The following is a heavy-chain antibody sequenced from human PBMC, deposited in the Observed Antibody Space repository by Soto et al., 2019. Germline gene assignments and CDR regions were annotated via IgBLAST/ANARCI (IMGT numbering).Heavy chain of an antibody. D-gene: IGHD2-15*01. CDR1: GFAFSSEW. CDR3: TSDTFGARDS. J-gene: IGHJ4*02. Sequence: EVQLVESGGGLVQPGGSLRLSCAASGFAFSSEWMHWVRQAPGKGLVWVSRIDPYDTGITYADSVKGRFTISRDNAKNTLYLQMNSLRAEDTPVYYCTSDTFGARDSWGQGTLVTVSS. CDR2: IDPYDTGI. V-gene: IGHV3-74*01.